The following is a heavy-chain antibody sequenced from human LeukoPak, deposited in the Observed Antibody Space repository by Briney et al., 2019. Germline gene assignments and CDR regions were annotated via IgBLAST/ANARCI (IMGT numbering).Heavy chain of an antibody. J-gene: IGHJ4*02. CDR1: GFTFSSYA. Sequence: KPGGSLRLSCAASGFTFSSYAMNWVRQAPGKGLEWVSSITSSSGYIYYADSTKGRFTTSRDNAKNSLYLQMNSLRAEDTAVYYCARSDDYGDYLVDYWGQGTLVPVSS. CDR2: ITSSSGYI. CDR3: ARSDDYGDYLVDY. D-gene: IGHD4-17*01. V-gene: IGHV3-21*01.